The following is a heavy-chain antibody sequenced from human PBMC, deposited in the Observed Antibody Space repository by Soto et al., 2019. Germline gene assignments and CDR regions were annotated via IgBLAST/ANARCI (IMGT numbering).Heavy chain of an antibody. CDR3: AREGARDCSSTSCYIYYYYYGMDV. CDR2: ISAYNGNT. J-gene: IGHJ6*02. D-gene: IGHD2-2*02. V-gene: IGHV1-18*01. CDR1: GYTFTSYG. Sequence: ASVKVSCKASGYTFTSYGISWVRQAPGQGLEWMGWISAYNGNTNYAQKLQGRVTMTTDTSTSTAYMELRSLRSDDTAVYYCAREGARDCSSTSCYIYYYYYGMDVWGQGTTVTVSS.